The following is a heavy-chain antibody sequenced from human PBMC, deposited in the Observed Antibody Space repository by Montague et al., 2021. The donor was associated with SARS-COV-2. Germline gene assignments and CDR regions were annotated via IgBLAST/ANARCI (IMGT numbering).Heavy chain of an antibody. V-gene: IGHV2-5*08. Sequence: PALVKPTQTLTLTCTVSGFALTTAGMGVAWIRRPPGKALEWLAIIYWDDEKRYRSSLESRVSISKDSSNTRVMSTMTNMDPLDAGTYYCARRPTSLVGEPFFDFDVWGPGTLVTVSS. J-gene: IGHJ3*01. CDR3: ARRPTSLVGEPFFDFDV. CDR1: GFALTTAGMG. CDR2: IYWDDEK. D-gene: IGHD3-10*01.